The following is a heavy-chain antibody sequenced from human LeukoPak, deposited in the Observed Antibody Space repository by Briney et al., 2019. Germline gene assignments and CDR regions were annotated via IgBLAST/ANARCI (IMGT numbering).Heavy chain of an antibody. V-gene: IGHV4-39*01. CDR3: ARRSSGLLWFGELF. CDR1: GGSISSSSYY. J-gene: IGHJ4*02. D-gene: IGHD3-10*01. CDR2: IYYSGST. Sequence: SETLSLTCTVSGGSISSSSYYWGWIRQPPGKGLEWIGSIYYSGSTYYNPSLKSRVTISVDTSKNQFSLKLSSVTAADTAVYYCARRSSGLLWFGELFWGQGTLVTVSS.